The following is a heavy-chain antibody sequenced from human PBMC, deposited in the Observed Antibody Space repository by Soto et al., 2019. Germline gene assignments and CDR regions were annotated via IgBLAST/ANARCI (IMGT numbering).Heavy chain of an antibody. CDR3: ARFRDGDRGVDYFDY. V-gene: IGHV4-4*02. Sequence: QVQLQESGPGLVKPSGTLSLTCAVSSGSISSSNWWSWVRQPPGKGLEWIGEIYHSGSTNYNPSLKRRVTISVDKSKNQFSLKLSSVTAADTAVYYCARFRDGDRGVDYFDYWGQGTLVTVSS. D-gene: IGHD3-10*01. CDR1: SGSISSSNW. CDR2: IYHSGST. J-gene: IGHJ4*02.